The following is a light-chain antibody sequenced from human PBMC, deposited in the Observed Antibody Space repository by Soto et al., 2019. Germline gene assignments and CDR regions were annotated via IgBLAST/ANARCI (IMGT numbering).Light chain of an antibody. CDR1: QSVSSIF. J-gene: IGKJ1*01. CDR3: HHQPT. V-gene: IGKV3-20*01. Sequence: EIILRQSPGNLTKSPGERATRSSRASQSVSSIFLAWYPQKPGQAPRLLIYGASSRATGIADRFSGSGSGTDFILTICRLEPEDFVRSYCHHQPTFAQGTKVDVK. CDR2: GAS.